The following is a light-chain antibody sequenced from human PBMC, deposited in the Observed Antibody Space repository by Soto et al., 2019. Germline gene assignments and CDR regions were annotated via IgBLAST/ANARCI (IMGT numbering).Light chain of an antibody. J-gene: IGKJ1*01. CDR1: QTHIAY. CDR3: QYYSDYSWT. V-gene: IGKV1-5*01. Sequence: DVHLTQSPSTLSASVGDRVTITCRASQTHIAYLAWYQQKPGTAPKLLIYDTSSLETGVPSRFSGSRSATHFTLTISRLQHDDFETYYCQYYSDYSWTLGQGTKVDIK. CDR2: DTS.